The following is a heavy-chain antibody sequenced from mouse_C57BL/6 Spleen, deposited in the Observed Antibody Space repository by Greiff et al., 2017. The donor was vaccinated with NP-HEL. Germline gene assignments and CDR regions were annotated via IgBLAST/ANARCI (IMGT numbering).Heavy chain of an antibody. Sequence: VMLVESGPGLVAPSQSLSISCTVSGFSLTSYGVSWVRQPPGKGLEWLGVICGDGSTTYHSAPISRLSISKDNSKNQVFLKLNSLQTDDTATYYCAIIPMVNAMDYWGQGTSVTVSS. CDR2: ICGDGST. CDR1: GFSLTSYG. CDR3: AIIPMVNAMDY. V-gene: IGHV2-3*01. D-gene: IGHD2-2*01. J-gene: IGHJ4*01.